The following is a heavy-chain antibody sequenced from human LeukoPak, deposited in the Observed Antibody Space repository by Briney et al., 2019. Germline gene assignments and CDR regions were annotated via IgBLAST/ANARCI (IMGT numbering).Heavy chain of an antibody. CDR1: GGTFSSYA. J-gene: IGHJ5*02. V-gene: IGHV1-69*04. Sequence: SVKVSCKASGGTFSSYAISWVRQAPGQGLGWMGRIIPILGIANYAQKFQGRVTITADKSTSTAYMELSSLRSEDTAVYYCARVIAAALVGLAGWFDPWGQGTLVTVSS. CDR2: IIPILGIA. CDR3: ARVIAAALVGLAGWFDP. D-gene: IGHD6-13*01.